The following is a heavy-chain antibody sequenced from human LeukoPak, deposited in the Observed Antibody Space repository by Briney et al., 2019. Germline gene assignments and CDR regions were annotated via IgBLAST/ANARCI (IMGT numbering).Heavy chain of an antibody. V-gene: IGHV4-59*01. Sequence: SETLSLTCAVYGGSFSGYYWSWIRQPPGKGLEWIGYIYYSGSTNYNPSLKSRVTISVDASKNQFSLKLSSVTAADTAVYYCARAGIAAAGGYYYYGMDVWGQGTTVTVSS. CDR1: GGSFSGYY. CDR3: ARAGIAAAGGYYYYGMDV. CDR2: IYYSGST. J-gene: IGHJ6*02. D-gene: IGHD6-13*01.